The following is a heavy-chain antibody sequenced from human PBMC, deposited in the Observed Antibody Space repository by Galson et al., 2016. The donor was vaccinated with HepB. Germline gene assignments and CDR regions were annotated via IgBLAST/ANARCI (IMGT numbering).Heavy chain of an antibody. CDR2: ISGSGGRT. J-gene: IGHJ6*02. V-gene: IGHV3-23*01. Sequence: SLRLSCAGSGFTFSTYAVNWVRQAPGKGLEWVSGISGSGGRTYYADSVKGRFTISRDNSKNTLYLQMNSLRAEDTAVYYCAKDRTGGYSYGNRYYFYGMDVWGQGTTVSVSS. CDR3: AKDRTGGYSYGNRYYFYGMDV. D-gene: IGHD5-18*01. CDR1: GFTFSTYA.